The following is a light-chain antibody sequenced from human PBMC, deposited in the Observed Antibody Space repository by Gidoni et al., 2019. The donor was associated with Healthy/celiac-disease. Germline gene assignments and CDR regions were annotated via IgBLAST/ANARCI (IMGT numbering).Light chain of an antibody. CDR1: SSDVGGYTY. Sequence: QPALTQHPPAAGPPGQSVTISCTGTSSDVGGYTYVSWYQQHPGKAPKLMIYEVSKRPSGVPDRFSGSKSGNTASLTVSGLQAEDEADYYCSSYAGSNNLVFGGGTKLTVL. V-gene: IGLV2-8*01. CDR2: EVS. J-gene: IGLJ2*01. CDR3: SSYAGSNNLV.